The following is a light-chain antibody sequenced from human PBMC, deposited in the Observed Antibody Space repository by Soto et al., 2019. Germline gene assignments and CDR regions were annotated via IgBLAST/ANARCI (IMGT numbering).Light chain of an antibody. CDR1: SSDVGYYNF. V-gene: IGLV2-14*03. Sequence: QSALTQPASLSGSPGQSITISCTGTSSDVGYYNFVSWYQQHPGKAPKLMIYDVGNPPSGVSNRFSASKSANTASLTISGLPAEDEADYYCGSYTTRDAYVFGTGTKLTVL. CDR2: DVG. J-gene: IGLJ1*01. CDR3: GSYTTRDAYV.